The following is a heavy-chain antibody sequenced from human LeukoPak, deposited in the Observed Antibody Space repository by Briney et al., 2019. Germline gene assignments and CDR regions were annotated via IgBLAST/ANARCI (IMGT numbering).Heavy chain of an antibody. J-gene: IGHJ6*03. CDR3: ARRWGVPAAIRQRLYYMDV. CDR2: IYYSGST. CDR1: GGSISSSSYY. Sequence: SETLSLTCTVSGGSISSSSYYWGWIRQPPGKGLEWIGSIYYSGSTYYNPSLKSRVTISVDTSKNQFSLKLSSVTAADTAVYYCARRWGVPAAIRQRLYYMDVWGKGTTVTVSS. D-gene: IGHD2-2*01. V-gene: IGHV4-39*01.